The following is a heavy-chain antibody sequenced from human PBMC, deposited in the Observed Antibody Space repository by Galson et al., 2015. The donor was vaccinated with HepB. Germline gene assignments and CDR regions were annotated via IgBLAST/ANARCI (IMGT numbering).Heavy chain of an antibody. CDR2: ISYDGSNK. D-gene: IGHD6-19*01. Sequence: SLRLSCAASGFTFSSYAMHWVRQAPGKGLEWVAVISYDGSNKYYADSVKGRFTISRDNSKNTLYLQMNSLRAEDTAVYYCASAALAVSATGHPCGPGTLVTVSS. CDR1: GFTFSSYA. V-gene: IGHV3-30-3*01. CDR3: ASAALAVSATGHP. J-gene: IGHJ5*02.